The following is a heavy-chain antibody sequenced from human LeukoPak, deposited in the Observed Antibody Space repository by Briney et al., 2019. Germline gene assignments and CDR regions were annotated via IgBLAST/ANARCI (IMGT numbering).Heavy chain of an antibody. Sequence: GGSLRLSCASSGFTFSSYDMHWVRQAPGKGLEWISYITSSGLTIYYAASVKGRFTISRDNAKNSLDLQMNSLRAEDTALYYCARGVRGDFYGVVPLDYWGPGTLVTVSS. V-gene: IGHV3-48*03. J-gene: IGHJ4*02. CDR1: GFTFSSYD. CDR2: ITSSGLTI. CDR3: ARGVRGDFYGVVPLDY. D-gene: IGHD3-3*01.